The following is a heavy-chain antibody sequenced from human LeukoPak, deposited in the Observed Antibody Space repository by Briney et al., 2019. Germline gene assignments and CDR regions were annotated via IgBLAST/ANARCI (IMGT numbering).Heavy chain of an antibody. D-gene: IGHD1-1*01. CDR1: GGSFRRYA. J-gene: IGHJ6*04. V-gene: IGHV1-69*06. CDR2: IMPVLDTG. Sequence: SVKVSCKASGGSFRRYAFAWVRQAPGQGLEWMGGIMPVLDTGSYAQGFQGRVTITADRSTSTAYMELRSLRPEDTALYYCAARDNGNDLLSYHAMDVWGNGTSVTVSS. CDR3: AARDNGNDLLSYHAMDV.